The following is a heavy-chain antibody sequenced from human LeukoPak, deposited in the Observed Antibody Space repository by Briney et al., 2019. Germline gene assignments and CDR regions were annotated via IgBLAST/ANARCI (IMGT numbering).Heavy chain of an antibody. Sequence: SETLSLTCTVSGGSISSYYWSWIRQPPGKGLEWIGYIYTSGSTNYNPSLKSRVTISVDTSKSQFSLKLSSVTAADTAVYYCASHVPCSSTSCYIDYWGQGTLVTVSS. CDR3: ASHVPCSSTSCYIDY. D-gene: IGHD2-2*02. V-gene: IGHV4-4*09. CDR2: IYTSGST. CDR1: GGSISSYY. J-gene: IGHJ4*02.